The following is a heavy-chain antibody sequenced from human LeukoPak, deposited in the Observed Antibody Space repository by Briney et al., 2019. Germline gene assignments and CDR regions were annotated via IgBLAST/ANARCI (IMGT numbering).Heavy chain of an antibody. D-gene: IGHD4/OR15-4a*01. J-gene: IGHJ4*02. CDR3: ARSRLFFDY. CDR2: IYSGGST. CDR1: GFTVSSNY. Sequence: GGSLRLSCEASGFTVSSNYMTWVRQAPGKGLEWVSAIYSGGSTYYADSVKGRFTISRDDSKNTLYLQMNSLRAEDTAVYYCARSRLFFDYWGQGTLVTVSS. V-gene: IGHV3-53*01.